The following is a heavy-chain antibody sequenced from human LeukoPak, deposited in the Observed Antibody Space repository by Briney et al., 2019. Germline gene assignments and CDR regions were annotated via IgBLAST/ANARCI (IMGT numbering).Heavy chain of an antibody. CDR1: GGSISSSSYY. CDR2: IYYSGST. CDR3: ARDPMVRGVVYFDY. D-gene: IGHD3-10*01. V-gene: IGHV4-39*02. Sequence: SETLSLTCTVSGGSISSSSYYWGWIRQPPGKGLEWIGSIYYSGSTYYNPSLKSRVTISVDTSKNQFSLKLSSVTAADTAVYYCARDPMVRGVVYFDYWGQGTLVTVSS. J-gene: IGHJ4*02.